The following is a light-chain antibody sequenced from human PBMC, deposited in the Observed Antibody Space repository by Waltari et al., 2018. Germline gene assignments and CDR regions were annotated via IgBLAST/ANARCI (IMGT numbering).Light chain of an antibody. CDR2: GPS. CDR1: RTVNSN. CDR3: QQYYSTPYT. J-gene: IGKJ2*01. V-gene: IGKV3-15*01. Sequence: EIVMTQSPAILSVSPGESVTLSCRASRTVNSNMAWYQQKPGQAPRLLIYGPSTRATDIPSRFSGTGSGTEFTLTISSVQSADFAVYYCQQYYSTPYTFGQGTKLEIK.